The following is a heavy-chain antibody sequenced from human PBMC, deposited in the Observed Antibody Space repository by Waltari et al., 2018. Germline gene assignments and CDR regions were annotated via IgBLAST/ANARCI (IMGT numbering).Heavy chain of an antibody. V-gene: IGHV1-69*05. CDR3: ARDLGAMKVTSALEI. J-gene: IGHJ3*02. CDR2: IIPIFGTA. D-gene: IGHD3-10*01. CDR1: GGIFTNYA. Sequence: QVQLVQSGAEVKRPGSSVTVSCRASGGIFTNYAIRWVRQAPGQGLEWMGGIIPIFGTANSAQKFQGRLTITSDESTSTAYMELSSLRPEDTAVYFCARDLGAMKVTSALEIWGQGTRVTVSS.